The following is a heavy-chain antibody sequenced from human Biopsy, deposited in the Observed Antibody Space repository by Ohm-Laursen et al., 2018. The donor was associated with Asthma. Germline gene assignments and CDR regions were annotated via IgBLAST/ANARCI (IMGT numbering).Heavy chain of an antibody. CDR1: GFTFSSYG. CDR2: IWYDGSNK. V-gene: IGHV3-33*01. CDR3: VSYEVVTAILPMDV. Sequence: SLRLSCAASGFTFSSYGMHWVRQAPGKGLEWVAAIWYDGSNKYYGDSVKGRFTIARDNSKNTVYLQMNSLRAEDTAVYYCVSYEVVTAILPMDVWGQGTTVTVSS. D-gene: IGHD2-21*02. J-gene: IGHJ6*02.